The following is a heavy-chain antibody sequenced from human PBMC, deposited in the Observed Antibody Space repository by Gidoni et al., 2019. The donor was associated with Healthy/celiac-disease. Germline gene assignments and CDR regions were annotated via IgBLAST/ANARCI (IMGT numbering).Heavy chain of an antibody. J-gene: IGHJ6*02. V-gene: IGHV3-9*01. Sequence: VESGGGLVQPGRSLRLSCAASGFTFDDYAMHWVRQAPGKGLEWVSGISWNSGSIGYADSVKGRFTISRDNAKNSLYLQMNSLRAEDTALYYCAKDIVVVVAATSVVDYGMDVWGQGTTVTVSS. CDR3: AKDIVVVVAATSVVDYGMDV. D-gene: IGHD2-15*01. CDR2: ISWNSGSI. CDR1: GFTFDDYA.